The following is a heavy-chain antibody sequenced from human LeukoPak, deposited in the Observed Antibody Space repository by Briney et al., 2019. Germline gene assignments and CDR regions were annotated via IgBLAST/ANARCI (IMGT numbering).Heavy chain of an antibody. CDR3: ARDSVLLWFGESDY. Sequence: ASVKVSCKASGYTFTSYGISWVRQAPGQGLEWMGWISAYNGNTNYAQKLQGRVTMNTDTSTSTAYMELRSLRSDDTAVYYCARDSVLLWFGESDYWGQGTLVTVSS. J-gene: IGHJ4*02. CDR1: GYTFTSYG. V-gene: IGHV1-18*01. D-gene: IGHD3-10*01. CDR2: ISAYNGNT.